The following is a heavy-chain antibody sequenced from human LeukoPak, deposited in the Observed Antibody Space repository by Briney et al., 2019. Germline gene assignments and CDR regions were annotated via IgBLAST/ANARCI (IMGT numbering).Heavy chain of an antibody. V-gene: IGHV3-30-3*01. CDR3: ARDPNWGPHYYYGMDV. Sequence: GGSLRLSCAASGFTFSSYAMHWVRQAPGKGLEWVAVISYDGSNKYYADSVKGRFTISRDNSKNTLYLQMNSLRAEDTAVYYCARDPNWGPHYYYGMDVWGQGTTVTASS. CDR1: GFTFSSYA. D-gene: IGHD7-27*01. CDR2: ISYDGSNK. J-gene: IGHJ6*02.